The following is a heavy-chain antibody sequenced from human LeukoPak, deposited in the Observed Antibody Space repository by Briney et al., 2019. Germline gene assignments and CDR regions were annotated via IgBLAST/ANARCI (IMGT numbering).Heavy chain of an antibody. V-gene: IGHV4-34*01. CDR3: ARFEGYSSV. J-gene: IGHJ4*02. CDR2: INHSGST. CDR1: GGSFSGYY. Sequence: PSETLSLTCAVYGGSFSGYYWSWIRQPPGKGLEWIGEINHSGSTNYNPSLKSRVTISVDTSKNQFSLNLNSVTAADTAVYYCARFEGYSSVWGQGTLVTVSS. D-gene: IGHD2-15*01.